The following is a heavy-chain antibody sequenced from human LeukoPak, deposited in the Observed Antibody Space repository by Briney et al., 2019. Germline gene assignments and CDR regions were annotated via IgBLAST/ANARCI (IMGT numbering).Heavy chain of an antibody. D-gene: IGHD2-21*02. CDR1: GFTFNSYA. V-gene: IGHV3-30-3*01. CDR3: ARDSYIVVVTATLDY. Sequence: PGGSLRLSCAASGFTFNSYAMHWVRQAPGKGLEWVAVISYDGSNKYYADSVKGRFTVSRDNSKNTLYLQMNSLRAEDTAVYYCARDSYIVVVTATLDYWGRGTLVTVSS. CDR2: ISYDGSNK. J-gene: IGHJ4*02.